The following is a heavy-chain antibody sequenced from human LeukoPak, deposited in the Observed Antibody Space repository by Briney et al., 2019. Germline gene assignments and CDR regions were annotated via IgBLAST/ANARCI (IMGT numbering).Heavy chain of an antibody. CDR1: GGSFSGYY. CDR3: ARGGCSSTSCYNYFDY. V-gene: IGHV4-34*01. D-gene: IGHD2-2*02. Sequence: PSETLSLTCAVYGGSFSGYYWSWIRQPPGKGLEWIGEINHSGSTNYNPSLKSRVTISVDTSKNQFSLKLSSVTAADMAVYYCARGGCSSTSCYNYFDYWGQGTLVTVSS. J-gene: IGHJ4*02. CDR2: INHSGST.